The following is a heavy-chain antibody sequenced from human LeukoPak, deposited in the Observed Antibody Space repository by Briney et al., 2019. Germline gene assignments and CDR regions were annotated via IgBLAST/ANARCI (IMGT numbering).Heavy chain of an antibody. D-gene: IGHD3-3*01. CDR3: ARGRSYYDFWSGYYSANWFDP. J-gene: IGHJ5*02. V-gene: IGHV4-34*01. CDR1: GGSFSGYY. Sequence: SETLSLTCAVYGGSFSGYYWSWTRQPPGKGLEWIGEINHSGSTNYNPSLKSRVTISVDTSKNQFSLKLSSVTAADTAVYYCARGRSYYDFWSGYYSANWFDPWGQGTLVTVSS. CDR2: INHSGST.